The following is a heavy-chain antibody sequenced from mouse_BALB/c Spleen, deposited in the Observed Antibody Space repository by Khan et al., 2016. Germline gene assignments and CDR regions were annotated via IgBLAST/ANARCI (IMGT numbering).Heavy chain of an antibody. J-gene: IGHJ1*01. D-gene: IGHD1-1*01. Sequence: EVQLQESGPSLVKPSQTLSLTCSVPGASTTSGYWNWIRKFPGNKLDYMGYISYSGSTYYNPSPNSRISITRDTSKNQYYLQLNSETTEDTATYYCHCGSSCLYFDVCGAGTTVTVSS. CDR3: HCGSSCLYFDV. CDR2: ISYSGST. V-gene: IGHV3-8*02. CDR1: GASTTSGY.